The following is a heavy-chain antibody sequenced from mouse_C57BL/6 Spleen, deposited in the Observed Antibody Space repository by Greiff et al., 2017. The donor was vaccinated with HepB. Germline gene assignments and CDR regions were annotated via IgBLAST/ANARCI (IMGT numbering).Heavy chain of an antibody. CDR2: INPSSGYT. D-gene: IGHD2-1*01. Sequence: QVQLQQSGAELAKPGASVQLSCKASGSTFTSYWMHWVKQRPGQGLEWIGYINPSSGYTKYNQKFKDTATLTADTSSSTAYMQLSSLTYEASVVYCGARGYGNYYAMDYWGQGTSVTVSS. CDR1: GSTFTSYW. CDR3: ARGYGNYYAMDY. J-gene: IGHJ4*01. V-gene: IGHV1-7*01.